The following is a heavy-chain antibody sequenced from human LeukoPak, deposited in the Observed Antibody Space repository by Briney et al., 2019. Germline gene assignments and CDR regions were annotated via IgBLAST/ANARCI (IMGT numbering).Heavy chain of an antibody. D-gene: IGHD5-18*01. V-gene: IGHV4-34*01. CDR3: ARGGIQLWLRYGMDV. CDR2: INHSGST. CDR1: GGSFSGYY. Sequence: SETLSLTCAVYGGSFSGYYWSWIRQPPGKGLEWIGEINHSGSTNYNPSLKSRVTISVDTSKNQFSLKLSSVTAADTAVYYCARGGIQLWLRYGMDVWGQGTTITVSS. J-gene: IGHJ6*02.